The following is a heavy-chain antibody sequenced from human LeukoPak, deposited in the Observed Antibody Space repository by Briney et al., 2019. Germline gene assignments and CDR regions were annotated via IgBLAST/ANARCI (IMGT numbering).Heavy chain of an antibody. CDR3: ARVQLRNWFDP. CDR1: GGSFSGYY. V-gene: IGHV4-34*01. J-gene: IGHJ5*02. D-gene: IGHD4-17*01. CDR2: INHSGST. Sequence: SETLSLTCAVYGGSFSGYYWSWIRQPPGKGLEWIGEINHSGSTNYNPSLKSRVTISVDTSKNQFSLKLSSVTAADTAVYYCARVQLRNWFDPWGQGTLVTVSS.